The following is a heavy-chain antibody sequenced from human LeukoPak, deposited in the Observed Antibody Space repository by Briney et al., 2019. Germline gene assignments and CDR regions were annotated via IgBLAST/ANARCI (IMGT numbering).Heavy chain of an antibody. V-gene: IGHV3-73*01. J-gene: IGHJ6*02. CDR2: IRSKADT. D-gene: IGHD6-6*01. Sequence: GGSLRPSCAASGFTFSGSATHWVRQASGRGLEWVGRIRSKADTAYAASVKGRFTISRDDSRNTAYLQMNSLQTEDTAVYYCARLRAARTESYFYYGMDVWARGPRSPSP. CDR3: ARLRAARTESYFYYGMDV. CDR1: GFTFSGSA.